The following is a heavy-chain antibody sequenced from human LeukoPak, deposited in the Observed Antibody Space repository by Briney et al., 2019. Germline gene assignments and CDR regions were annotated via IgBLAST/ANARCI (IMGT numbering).Heavy chain of an antibody. D-gene: IGHD5-24*01. CDR1: GYTFTSYD. CDR3: ARGRYNWFDP. V-gene: IGHV1-69*13. J-gene: IGHJ5*02. CDR2: IIPIFGTA. Sequence: ASVKVSCKASGYTFTSYDINWVRQAPGQGLEWMGGIIPIFGTANYAQKFQGRVTITADESTSTAYMELSSLRSEDTAVYYCARGRYNWFDPWGQGTLVTVSS.